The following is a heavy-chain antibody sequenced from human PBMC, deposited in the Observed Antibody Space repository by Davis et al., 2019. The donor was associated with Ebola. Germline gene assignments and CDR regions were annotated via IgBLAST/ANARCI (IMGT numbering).Heavy chain of an antibody. J-gene: IGHJ4*02. D-gene: IGHD5-18*01. CDR3: ARDRGYNYGLPDY. V-gene: IGHV3-33*01. Sequence: GESLKISCAASGFTFSHYGMHWVRQAPGKGLEWVAVIWYDGTNEYHADSVKGRFTISRDNSKNTLYLQMNSLRAEDTAVYYCARDRGYNYGLPDYWGQGTLVTVSS. CDR2: IWYDGTNE. CDR1: GFTFSHYG.